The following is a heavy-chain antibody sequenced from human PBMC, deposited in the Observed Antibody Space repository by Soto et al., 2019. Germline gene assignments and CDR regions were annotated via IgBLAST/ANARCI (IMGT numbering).Heavy chain of an antibody. CDR1: GFTFSSYA. CDR2: ISGSGGST. Sequence: EVQLLESGGGLVQPGGSLRLSCAASGFTFSSYAMSWVRQAPGKGLEWVSAISGSGGSTYYADSVKGRFTISRDNSKNTLYLQMNSLRAEDTAVYYCAKDTYYDILTGYLFDYWGQGTLVTVPS. V-gene: IGHV3-23*01. J-gene: IGHJ4*02. D-gene: IGHD3-9*01. CDR3: AKDTYYDILTGYLFDY.